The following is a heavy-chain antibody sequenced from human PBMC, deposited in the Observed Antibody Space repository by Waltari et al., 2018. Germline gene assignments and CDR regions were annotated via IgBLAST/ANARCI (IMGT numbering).Heavy chain of an antibody. D-gene: IGHD5-18*01. CDR1: GIRFSDHW. V-gene: IGHV3-74*01. Sequence: EVQLVEAGGDIVQPGGSLRLSCAASGIRFSDHWMAWVRQVTGKGLVWVSRINSDGSSISYSDSVKGRFTISRDNSKNMLYLQLNSLRAEDTAVYYCARKGGRGYTYGPFYYDSWGQGTLVTVSS. CDR3: ARKGGRGYTYGPFYYDS. CDR2: INSDGSSI. J-gene: IGHJ4*02.